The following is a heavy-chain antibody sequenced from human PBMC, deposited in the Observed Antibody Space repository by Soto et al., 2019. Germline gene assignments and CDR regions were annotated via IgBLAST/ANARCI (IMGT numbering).Heavy chain of an antibody. CDR3: ARDLAGRAVAGHYYYYGMDV. CDR2: IIPIFGTA. CDR1: GGTFSSYA. D-gene: IGHD6-19*01. J-gene: IGHJ6*02. V-gene: IGHV1-69*06. Sequence: QVQLVQSGAEVKKPGSSVKVSCKASGGTFSSYAISWVRQAPGQGLEWMGGIIPIFGTANYAQKFQGRVTITADKSTSTAYMELSSLRSEDTAVYYCARDLAGRAVAGHYYYYGMDVWGQGTTVTVSS.